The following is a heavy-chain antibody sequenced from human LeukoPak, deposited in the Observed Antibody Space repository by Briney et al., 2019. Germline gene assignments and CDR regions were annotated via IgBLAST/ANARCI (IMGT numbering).Heavy chain of an antibody. CDR3: ARHLVEMATISPFDY. V-gene: IGHV4-39*01. CDR1: GGSISSSSYY. J-gene: IGHJ4*02. CDR2: IYYSGST. Sequence: SETLSLTCTVSGGSISSSSYYWGWISQPPGKGLEWIGSIYYSGSTYYNPSLKSRVTISVDTSKNQFSLKLSSVTAADTAVYYCARHLVEMATISPFDYWGQGTLVTVSS. D-gene: IGHD5-24*01.